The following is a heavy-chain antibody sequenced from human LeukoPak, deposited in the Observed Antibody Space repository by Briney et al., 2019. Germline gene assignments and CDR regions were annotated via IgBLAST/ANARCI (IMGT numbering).Heavy chain of an antibody. D-gene: IGHD2-15*01. V-gene: IGHV1-18*01. CDR3: AREDIVVVVAATPYFQH. J-gene: IGHJ1*01. Sequence: ASVNVSCKASGYTFTSYGISWVRQAPGQGLEWMGWISAYNGNTSYAQKFQGRVTMTRDTSTSTVYMELSSLRSEDTAVYYCAREDIVVVVAATPYFQHWGQGTLVTVSS. CDR2: ISAYNGNT. CDR1: GYTFTSYG.